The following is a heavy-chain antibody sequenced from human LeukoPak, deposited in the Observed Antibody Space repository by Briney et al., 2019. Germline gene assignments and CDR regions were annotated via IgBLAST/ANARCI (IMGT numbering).Heavy chain of an antibody. V-gene: IGHV4-34*01. CDR3: AGDYGDYVGWFDP. D-gene: IGHD4-17*01. CDR2: INHSGST. Sequence: KPSETLSLTCTVSGGSISSYYWSRIRQPPGKGLEWIGEINHSGSTNYNPSLKSRVTISVDTSKNQFSLKLSSVTAADTAVYYCAGDYGDYVGWFDPWGQGTLVTVSS. J-gene: IGHJ5*02. CDR1: GGSISSYY.